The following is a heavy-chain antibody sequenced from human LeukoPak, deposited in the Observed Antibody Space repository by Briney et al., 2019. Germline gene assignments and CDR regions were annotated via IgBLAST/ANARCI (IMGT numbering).Heavy chain of an antibody. Sequence: ASVKVSCKASGYTFTSYDINWVRQATGQGLEWMGWMNPNSGNTGYAQKFQGRVTMTRNTSISTAYMELSSLRSDDTAVYYCARYASIFSSWYYKSDYWGQGTLVTVSS. V-gene: IGHV1-8*01. CDR1: GYTFTSYD. J-gene: IGHJ4*02. CDR3: ARYASIFSSWYYKSDY. D-gene: IGHD6-13*01. CDR2: MNPNSGNT.